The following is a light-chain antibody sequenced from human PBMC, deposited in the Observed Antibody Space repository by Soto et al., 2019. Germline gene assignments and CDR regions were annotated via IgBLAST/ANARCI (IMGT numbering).Light chain of an antibody. CDR3: RSYTTSNTRQIV. CDR1: SSDVGGYNY. V-gene: IGLV2-14*01. J-gene: IGLJ1*01. CDR2: DVS. Sequence: QSALTQPASVSGSPGQSITISCTGTSSDVGGYNYVSWYQQHPGKAPKFMIYDVSNRPSGVSNRFSGSKSGNTASLTISGLHAEDEADYYCRSYTTSNTRQIVFGTGTKLTVL.